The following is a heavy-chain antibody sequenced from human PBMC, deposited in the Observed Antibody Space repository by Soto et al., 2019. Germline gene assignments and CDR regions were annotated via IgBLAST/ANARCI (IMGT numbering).Heavy chain of an antibody. CDR2: ISYDGSNK. CDR3: ARVNIAARLSQHYYGMDV. Sequence: GGSLRLSCAASGFTFSSYAMHWVRQAPGKGLEWVAVISYDGSNKYYADSVKGRFTISRDNSKNTLYLQMNSLRAEDTAVYYCARVNIAARLSQHYYGMDVWGQGTTVTVSS. J-gene: IGHJ6*02. CDR1: GFTFSSYA. D-gene: IGHD6-6*01. V-gene: IGHV3-30-3*01.